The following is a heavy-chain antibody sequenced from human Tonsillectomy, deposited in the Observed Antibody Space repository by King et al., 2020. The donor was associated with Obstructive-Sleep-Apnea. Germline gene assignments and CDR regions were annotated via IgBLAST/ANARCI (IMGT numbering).Heavy chain of an antibody. J-gene: IGHJ4*02. CDR3: ARLDGSDY. V-gene: IGHV1-69*04. CDR1: GGTFSGHA. D-gene: IGHD2-15*01. CDR2: IIPILAIA. Sequence: QLVQSGAEVKKPGSSVKVSCKASGGTFSGHAISWVRQAPGQGLEWMGRIIPILAIANYAQKFQDRVTITANKSTNTAYMDLSSLISEGTAVYYCARLDGSDYWGQGTLVTVSS.